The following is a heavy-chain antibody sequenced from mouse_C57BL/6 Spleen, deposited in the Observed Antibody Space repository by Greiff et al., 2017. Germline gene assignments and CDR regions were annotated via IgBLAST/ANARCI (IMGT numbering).Heavy chain of an antibody. J-gene: IGHJ3*01. Sequence: QVQLQQSGAELVRPGASVTLSCKASGYTFTDYEMHWVKQTPVHGLEWIGAIDPETGGTAYNQKFKGKAILTADKSSSTAYMELRSLTSEDSAVYDCTRWGTTVVAKGFAYWGQGTLVTVSA. CDR3: TRWGTTVVAKGFAY. V-gene: IGHV1-15*01. CDR2: IDPETGGT. D-gene: IGHD1-1*01. CDR1: GYTFTDYE.